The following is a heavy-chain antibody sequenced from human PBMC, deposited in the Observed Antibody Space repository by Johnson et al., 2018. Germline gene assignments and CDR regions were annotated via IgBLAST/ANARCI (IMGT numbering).Heavy chain of an antibody. CDR1: GYTFINYG. CDR3: AKWSGASPHYYMDV. J-gene: IGHJ6*03. V-gene: IGHV3-30*18. Sequence: QVQLVQSGGGVVQPGRSLRLSCVASGYTFINYGMHWVRQAPGKGLEWVAATTSSDGSKKDYVKPVKGRFTISRDNSKNTVYLQMKSLRVEDTAVYYCAKWSGASPHYYMDVWGKGTTVTVSS. D-gene: IGHD3/OR15-3a*01. CDR2: TSSDGSKK.